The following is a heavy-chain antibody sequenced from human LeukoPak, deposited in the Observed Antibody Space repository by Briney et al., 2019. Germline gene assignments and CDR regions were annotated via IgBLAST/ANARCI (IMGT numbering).Heavy chain of an antibody. Sequence: ASVKVSCKASGYTFTDYYIHWLRQARGQGLEWMGWNIPNNGGTNYAPKFRGRVTMTRDTSISTAYMELSRLRSDGTAVYYCARGLSIEGYNFNYWGQGTLVTVSS. CDR2: NIPNNGGT. V-gene: IGHV1-2*02. D-gene: IGHD5-24*01. CDR1: GYTFTDYY. CDR3: ARGLSIEGYNFNY. J-gene: IGHJ4*02.